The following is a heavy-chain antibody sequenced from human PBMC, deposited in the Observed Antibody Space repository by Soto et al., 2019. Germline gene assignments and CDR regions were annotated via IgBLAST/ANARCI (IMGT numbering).Heavy chain of an antibody. CDR1: GFIFSRYS. Sequence: GGSLRLSCAVSGFIFSRYSMNWVRQAPGKGLEWVSSIGTSGSYIYDTDSVKGRFTISRDNTKDSLYLQMNNLRAEDTAIYYCARGSAFIGLDYWGQGTPVTVSS. J-gene: IGHJ4*02. V-gene: IGHV3-21*01. CDR3: ARGSAFIGLDY. CDR2: IGTSGSYI. D-gene: IGHD1-26*01.